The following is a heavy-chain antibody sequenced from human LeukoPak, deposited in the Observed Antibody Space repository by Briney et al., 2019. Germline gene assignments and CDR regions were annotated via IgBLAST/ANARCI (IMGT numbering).Heavy chain of an antibody. CDR1: GFTFSSTS. V-gene: IGHV3-53*01. D-gene: IGHD3-22*01. CDR3: ARESVAPSKYYYDSSGYYLDY. CDR2: IYSGGST. J-gene: IGHJ4*02. Sequence: GGSLRLSCAASGFTFSSTSMSWVRQAPGKGLEWVSVIYSGGSTYYADSVKGRFTISRDNSKNTLYLQMNSLRAEDTAVYYCARESVAPSKYYYDSSGYYLDYWGQGTLVTVSS.